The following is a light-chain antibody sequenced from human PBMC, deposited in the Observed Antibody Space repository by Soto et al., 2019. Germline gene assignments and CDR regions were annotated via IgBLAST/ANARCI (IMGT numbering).Light chain of an antibody. Sequence: QSALTQPASVSGSPGQSITISCTGTSSDVGDYNYVSWYQQHPGKAPKLMIYEVNNRPSGVSNRFSGSKSGNTASLTISGLQAEDEADYYCSSYTSSSALVFGGGTKLTVL. CDR2: EVN. J-gene: IGLJ2*01. CDR3: SSYTSSSALV. V-gene: IGLV2-14*01. CDR1: SSDVGDYNY.